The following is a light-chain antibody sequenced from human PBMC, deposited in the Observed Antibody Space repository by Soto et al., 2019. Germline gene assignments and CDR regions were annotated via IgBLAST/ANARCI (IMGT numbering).Light chain of an antibody. V-gene: IGLV1-40*01. CDR3: SSYAGSSNV. CDR2: GNS. CDR1: SSNIGAGYD. J-gene: IGLJ1*01. Sequence: QSGLTQPPSVSGAPGQRVTISCTGSSSNIGAGYDVNWHQQLPGTAPKFLIFGNSNRPSGVPDRFSGSKSGNTASLTVSGLQAEDEADYYCSSYAGSSNVFGTGTKVTVL.